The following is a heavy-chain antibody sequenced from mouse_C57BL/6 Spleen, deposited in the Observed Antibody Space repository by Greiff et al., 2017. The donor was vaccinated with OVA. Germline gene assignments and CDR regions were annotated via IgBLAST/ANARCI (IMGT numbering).Heavy chain of an antibody. CDR1: GYAFTNYL. CDR2: INPGSGGT. Sequence: QVQLQQSGAELVRPGTSVKVSCKASGYAFTNYLIEWVKQRPGQGLEWIGVINPGSGGTNYNEKFKGKATLTADKSSSTAYMQLSSLTSEDSAVYFCARCDYGSSYPFAYWGQGTLVTVSA. D-gene: IGHD1-1*01. J-gene: IGHJ3*01. CDR3: ARCDYGSSYPFAY. V-gene: IGHV1-54*01.